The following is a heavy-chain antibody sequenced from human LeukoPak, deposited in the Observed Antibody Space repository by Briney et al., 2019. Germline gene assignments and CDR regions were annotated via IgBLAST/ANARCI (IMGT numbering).Heavy chain of an antibody. CDR2: IWYDGSNK. D-gene: IGHD4-11*01. J-gene: IGHJ4*02. Sequence: GGSLRLSCAASGFTFSDYYMSWIRQAPGKGLEWVAVIWYDGSNKYYADSVKGRFTISRDNSKNTLYLQMNSLRAEDTAVYYCAREYSNYAKYWGQGTLVTVSS. CDR1: GFTFSDYY. V-gene: IGHV3-33*08. CDR3: AREYSNYAKY.